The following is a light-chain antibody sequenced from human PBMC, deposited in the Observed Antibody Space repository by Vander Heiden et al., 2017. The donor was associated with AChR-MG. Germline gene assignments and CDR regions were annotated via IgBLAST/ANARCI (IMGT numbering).Light chain of an antibody. J-gene: IGKJ3*01. Sequence: PLLAPRLLIYDAANRAIGIPDRFSGSGSGTDFTLTISRLEPEDFAVYYCQQYSRSPFTFGHGTKVEI. CDR3: QQYSRSPFT. CDR2: DAA. V-gene: IGKV3D-20*01.